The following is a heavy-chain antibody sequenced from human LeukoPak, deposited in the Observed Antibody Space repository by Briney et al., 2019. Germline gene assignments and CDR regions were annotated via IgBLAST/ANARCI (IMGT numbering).Heavy chain of an antibody. Sequence: SETLSLTCAVYGGSFSGYYWSWIRQPPGKGLEWIGEINHSGSTNYNPSLKSRVTISVDTSKNQFSLKLSSVTAADTAVYYCARVPLYYDILTGFDRGWPMTNYYYYYMDVWGKGTTVTVSS. D-gene: IGHD3-9*01. J-gene: IGHJ6*03. CDR3: ARVPLYYDILTGFDRGWPMTNYYYYYMDV. V-gene: IGHV4-34*01. CDR1: GGSFSGYY. CDR2: INHSGST.